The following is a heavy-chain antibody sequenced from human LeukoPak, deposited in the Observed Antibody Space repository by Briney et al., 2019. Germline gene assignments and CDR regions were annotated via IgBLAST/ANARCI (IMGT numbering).Heavy chain of an antibody. D-gene: IGHD1-1*01. CDR3: ARYFSGKTLDY. CDR2: IHYSGSA. Sequence: SETLSLTCTVSGGSISSSSYYWTWIRQPPGKGLEWIGYIHYSGSANYNPSLKSRVTISVDTSKNQFSLNLSSVTAADTAVYYCARYFSGKTLDYWGQGTLVTVSS. CDR1: GGSISSSSYY. J-gene: IGHJ4*02. V-gene: IGHV4-61*05.